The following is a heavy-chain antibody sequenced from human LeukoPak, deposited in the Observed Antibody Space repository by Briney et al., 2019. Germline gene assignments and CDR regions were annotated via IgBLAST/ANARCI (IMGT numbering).Heavy chain of an antibody. J-gene: IGHJ4*02. D-gene: IGHD4-23*01. Sequence: GGSLRLSCAASGFTFSSYSMNWVRQAPGKGLEWVSSISSSSSYIYYADSVKGRFTISRDNAKNSLYLQMNSLRAEDTAVFYCARLRWEQTGYSSDYWGQGTLVTVSS. V-gene: IGHV3-21*06. CDR1: GFTFSSYS. CDR2: ISSSSSYI. CDR3: ARLRWEQTGYSSDY.